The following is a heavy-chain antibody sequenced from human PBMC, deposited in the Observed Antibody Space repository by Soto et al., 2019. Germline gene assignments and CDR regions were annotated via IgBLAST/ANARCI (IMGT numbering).Heavy chain of an antibody. J-gene: IGHJ4*02. Sequence: PAETLSLTCTVSGGSISSYYWYWIRQPAGKGLEWIGYINISGSTNYNPSLKSRVAISIDTSKNQFSLILTSVTAADTAIYYCARKRLAVTGPFDNWGQGTLVTVSS. V-gene: IGHV4-59*01. D-gene: IGHD6-19*01. CDR2: INISGST. CDR1: GGSISSYY. CDR3: ARKRLAVTGPFDN.